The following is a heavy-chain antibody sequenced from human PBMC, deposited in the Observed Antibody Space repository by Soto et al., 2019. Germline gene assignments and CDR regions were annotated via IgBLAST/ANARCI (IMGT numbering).Heavy chain of an antibody. CDR1: GGSISSYY. Sequence: ETLSLTCTVSGGSISSYYWSWIRQPPGKGLEWIGYIYYSGSTNYNPSLKSRVTISVDTSKNQFSLKLSSVTAADTAVYYCARGFSIFGVVEGWFDPWGQGTLVTVS. J-gene: IGHJ5*02. V-gene: IGHV4-59*01. CDR3: ARGFSIFGVVEGWFDP. CDR2: IYYSGST. D-gene: IGHD3-3*01.